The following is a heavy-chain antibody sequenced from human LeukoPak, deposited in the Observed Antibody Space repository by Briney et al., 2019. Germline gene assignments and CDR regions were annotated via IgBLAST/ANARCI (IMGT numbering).Heavy chain of an antibody. Sequence: ASVKVSCKASGYTFTSYDINWVRQATGQGLEWMGWMNPNSGNTGYAQKFQGRVTMTRNTSISTAYMELSSLRSEDTAVYYCARGTGYCSGGSCRENWFDPRGQGTLVTVSS. D-gene: IGHD2-15*01. CDR3: ARGTGYCSGGSCRENWFDP. V-gene: IGHV1-8*01. CDR2: MNPNSGNT. CDR1: GYTFTSYD. J-gene: IGHJ5*02.